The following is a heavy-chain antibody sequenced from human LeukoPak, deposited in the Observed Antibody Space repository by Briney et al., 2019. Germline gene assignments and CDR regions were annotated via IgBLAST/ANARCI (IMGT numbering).Heavy chain of an antibody. CDR2: IYYSGST. D-gene: IGHD3-22*01. J-gene: IGHJ3*02. CDR1: GGSISSYY. V-gene: IGHV4-59*01. CDR3: ARDGLPYYDSSGFYAFDI. Sequence: SETLSLTCTVSGGSISSYYWSWIRQPPGKGLEWIGYIYYSGSTNYNPSLKSRVTISIDTSKNQFSLKLSSVTAADTAVYYCARDGLPYYDSSGFYAFDIWGQGTMVTVSS.